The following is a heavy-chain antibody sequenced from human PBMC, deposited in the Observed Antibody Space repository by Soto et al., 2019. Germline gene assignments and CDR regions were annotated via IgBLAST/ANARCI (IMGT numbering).Heavy chain of an antibody. CDR2: IIPIFGTA. V-gene: IGHV1-69*13. CDR3: ARGGYCSSTSCRYYYYYGMDV. J-gene: IGHJ6*02. CDR1: GGTFSSYA. Sequence: SVKVSCKASGGTFSSYAISWVRQAPGQGLEWMGGIIPIFGTANYAQKFQGRVTITADESTSTAYMELSSLRSEDTAVYYCARGGYCSSTSCRYYYYYGMDVWGQGTTVTVSS. D-gene: IGHD2-2*01.